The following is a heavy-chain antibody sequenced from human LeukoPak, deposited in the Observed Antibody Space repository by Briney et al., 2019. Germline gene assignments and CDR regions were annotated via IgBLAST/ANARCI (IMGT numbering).Heavy chain of an antibody. CDR3: ARDKGREGAFDI. CDR1: GYSISSGYY. Sequence: SETLSLTRTVSGYSISSGYYWGWIRQPPGKGLEWIGSIYHSGSTYYNPSLKSRVTISVDTSKNQFSLKLSSVTAADTAVYYCARDKGREGAFDIWGQGTMVTVSS. J-gene: IGHJ3*02. D-gene: IGHD1-26*01. CDR2: IYHSGST. V-gene: IGHV4-38-2*02.